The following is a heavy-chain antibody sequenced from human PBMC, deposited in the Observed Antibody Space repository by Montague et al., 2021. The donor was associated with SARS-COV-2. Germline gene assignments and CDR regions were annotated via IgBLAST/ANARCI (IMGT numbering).Heavy chain of an antibody. J-gene: IGHJ6*02. CDR3: ARDTRIQLWFDGDYYFDMDD. Sequence: CAISGDSVSSNSAAWNWIRQSPSRGLEWLGRTYYRSKWYNDYAVSVKSRITINPDTSKNQFSLQLNSVTPEYTAVYYCARDTRIQLWFDGDYYFDMDDWGQGATVTVSS. CDR2: TYYRSKWYN. D-gene: IGHD5-18*01. V-gene: IGHV6-1*01. CDR1: GDSVSSNSAA.